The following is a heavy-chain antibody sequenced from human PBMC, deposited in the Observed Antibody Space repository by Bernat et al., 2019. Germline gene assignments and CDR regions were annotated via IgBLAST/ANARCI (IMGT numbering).Heavy chain of an antibody. D-gene: IGHD3-10*01. V-gene: IGHV3-33*01. CDR1: GFTFSSYG. Sequence: QVQLVESGGGVVQPGRSLRLSCAASGFTFSSYGMHWVRQAPGKGLEWVAVIWYDGSNKYYADSVKGRLTISRENSKNTLYLQMNSLRAEDTAVYYCARDFGEADWYFDLWGRGTLVTVSS. CDR2: IWYDGSNK. CDR3: ARDFGEADWYFDL. J-gene: IGHJ2*01.